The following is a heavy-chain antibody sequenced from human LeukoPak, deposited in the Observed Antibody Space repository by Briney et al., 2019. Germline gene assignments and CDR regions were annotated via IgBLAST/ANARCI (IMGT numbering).Heavy chain of an antibody. CDR2: ISSSSSTI. V-gene: IGHV3-48*01. CDR3: ARDDLRGSPPPADY. CDR1: GFTFSSYS. D-gene: IGHD1-26*01. Sequence: GGSLRLSCAASGFTFSSYSMNWVRQAPGKGLEWVSYISSSSSTIYYADSVKGRFTISRDNAKNSLYLQMNSPRAEDTAVYYCARDDLRGSPPPADYWGQGTLVTVSS. J-gene: IGHJ4*02.